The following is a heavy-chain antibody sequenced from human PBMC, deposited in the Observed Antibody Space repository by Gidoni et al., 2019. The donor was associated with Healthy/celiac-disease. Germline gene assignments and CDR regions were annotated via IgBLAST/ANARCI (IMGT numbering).Heavy chain of an antibody. CDR1: GFTFSSYA. V-gene: IGHV3-30*04. J-gene: IGHJ5*02. CDR3: ARDLFGCGSSSVCYNWFDP. CDR2: ISYDGSNK. D-gene: IGHD6-6*01. Sequence: QVQLVESGGGVVQPGRSLRLSCAASGFTFSSYAMHWVRQAPGKGLEWVAVISYDGSNKYYADSVKGRFTISRDNSKNTLYLQMNSLRAEDTAVYYCARDLFGCGSSSVCYNWFDPWGQGTLVTVSS.